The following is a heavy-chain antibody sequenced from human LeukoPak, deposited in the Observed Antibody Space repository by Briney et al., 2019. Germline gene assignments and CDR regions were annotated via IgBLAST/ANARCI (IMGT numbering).Heavy chain of an antibody. Sequence: GGSLRLSCAASGFTFSIYVMSWVRQAPGKGLEWVSTLSGRGGNSYYADSVKGRFTISRDNSKNMLFLQMNSLRAEDTAVYYCASRDGYNYNWGQGTLVIVSS. CDR1: GFTFSIYV. D-gene: IGHD5-24*01. J-gene: IGHJ4*02. V-gene: IGHV3-23*01. CDR3: ASRDGYNYN. CDR2: LSGRGGNS.